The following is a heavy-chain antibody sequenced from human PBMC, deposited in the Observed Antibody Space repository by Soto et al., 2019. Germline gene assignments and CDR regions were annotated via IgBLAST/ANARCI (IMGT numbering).Heavy chain of an antibody. CDR2: IFYSGST. Sequence: ETLSLTCTVSGGSISSGGYYWGWIRQPPGKGLEWLGSIFYSGSTFYNPALKSRVTFSVDTSKNHLSLKLSSVTAADTAVYYCARHKTTMLTVVSAFDPWGQGTRVTVSS. D-gene: IGHD3-22*01. CDR3: ARHKTTMLTVVSAFDP. CDR1: GGSISSGGYY. V-gene: IGHV4-39*02. J-gene: IGHJ5*02.